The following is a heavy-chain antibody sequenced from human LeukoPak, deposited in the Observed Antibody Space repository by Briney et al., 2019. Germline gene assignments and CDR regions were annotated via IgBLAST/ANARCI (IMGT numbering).Heavy chain of an antibody. CDR1: GGSISSSNYY. J-gene: IGHJ5*02. Sequence: PSETLSLTCSVSGGSISSSNYYWAWIRQPPGKGLEWIGSIYYSGSTYYNPSLKSRVTISVDTSKNQFSLKLSSVTAADTAVYYCARGREYYDSSGYYSQNWFDPWGPGTLVTVSS. CDR3: ARGREYYDSSGYYSQNWFDP. CDR2: IYYSGST. V-gene: IGHV4-39*01. D-gene: IGHD3-22*01.